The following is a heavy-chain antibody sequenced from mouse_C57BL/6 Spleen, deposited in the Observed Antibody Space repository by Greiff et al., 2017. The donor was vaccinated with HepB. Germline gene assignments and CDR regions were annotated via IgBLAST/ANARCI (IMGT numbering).Heavy chain of an antibody. CDR1: GYTFTSYW. V-gene: IGHV1-64*01. CDR2: IHPNSGST. J-gene: IGHJ3*01. CDR3: ARGSAHDYGSSWFAY. D-gene: IGHD1-1*01. Sequence: QVQLQQPGAELVKPGASVKLSCKASGYTFTSYWMHWVKQRPGQGLEWIGMIHPNSGSTNYNEKFKSKATLTVDKSSSTADMQLSSLTSEDSAVYYCARGSAHDYGSSWFAYWGQGTLVTVSA.